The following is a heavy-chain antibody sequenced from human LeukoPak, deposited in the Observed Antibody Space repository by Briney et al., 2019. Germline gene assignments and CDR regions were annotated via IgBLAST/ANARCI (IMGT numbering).Heavy chain of an antibody. D-gene: IGHD6-19*01. J-gene: IGHJ4*02. V-gene: IGHV3-23*01. CDR3: GKTTVGYSSGRYPGWPVDC. Sequence: PGGSLRLSCAASGFTFNNYAMYWVRQAPGKGREWFAGIFGSGGSAHYADSVKGRFTIFRDNSKNTVYLQMNSLRAEDTAVYYCGKTTVGYSSGRYPGWPVDCWGQGTLVTVSS. CDR1: GFTFNNYA. CDR2: IFGSGGSA.